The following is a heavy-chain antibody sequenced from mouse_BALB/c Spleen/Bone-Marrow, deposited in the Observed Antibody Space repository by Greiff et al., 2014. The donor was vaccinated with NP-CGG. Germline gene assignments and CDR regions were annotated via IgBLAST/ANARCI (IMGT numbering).Heavy chain of an antibody. Sequence: VQGVESGAELARSGASVKLSCKASGYTFTSYWMQWVKQRPGQGLEWIGAIYPGDGDTRYTQKFKGKATLTADKSSSTAYMQLSSLASEDSAVYYCARGFPFDYWGQGTTLTVSS. CDR2: IYPGDGDT. CDR3: ARGFPFDY. V-gene: IGHV1-87*01. J-gene: IGHJ2*01. CDR1: GYTFTSYW.